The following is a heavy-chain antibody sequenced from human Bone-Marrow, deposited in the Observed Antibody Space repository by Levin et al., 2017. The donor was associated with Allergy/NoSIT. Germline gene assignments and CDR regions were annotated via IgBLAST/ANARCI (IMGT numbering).Heavy chain of an antibody. Sequence: SCAASGFTVSNNYMNWVRQAPGKGLEWVSVIYTGGSTFYADSVKGRFTISRDNSKNTLYLQMNSLRAEDTAVYYCATAVSTDYGDYLAYWGQGTLVTVSS. V-gene: IGHV3-53*01. CDR1: GFTVSNNY. D-gene: IGHD4-17*01. J-gene: IGHJ4*02. CDR3: ATAVSTDYGDYLAY. CDR2: IYTGGST.